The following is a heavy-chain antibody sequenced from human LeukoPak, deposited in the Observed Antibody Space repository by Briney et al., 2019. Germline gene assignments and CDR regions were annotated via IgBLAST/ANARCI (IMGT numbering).Heavy chain of an antibody. J-gene: IGHJ6*03. CDR2: ISYDGSNK. CDR1: GFTFSSYA. V-gene: IGHV3-30*01. CDR3: ARASKGAARQYYYYYYMDV. Sequence: GGSLRLSCAASGFTFSSYAMHWVRQAPGKGLEWVAVISYDGSNKYYADSVKGRFTISRDNSKNTLCLQMNSLRAEDTAVYYCARASKGAARQYYYYYYMDVWGKGTTVTVSS. D-gene: IGHD6-6*01.